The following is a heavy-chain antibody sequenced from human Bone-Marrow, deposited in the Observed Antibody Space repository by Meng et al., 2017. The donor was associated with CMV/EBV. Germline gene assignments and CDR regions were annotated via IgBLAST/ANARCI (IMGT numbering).Heavy chain of an antibody. CDR1: GYTFTTYY. Sequence: ASLKVSCKASGYTFTTYYMHWVRQAPGQGLEWMGIINPSGGSTSYAQKFQGRVTMTRDTSTSTVYMELSSLRSEDTAVYYCAAWGTGVWNDQYNGPRFDAFDIWGQGTMVTVSS. D-gene: IGHD1-1*01. CDR2: INPSGGST. V-gene: IGHV1-46*01. J-gene: IGHJ3*02. CDR3: AAWGTGVWNDQYNGPRFDAFDI.